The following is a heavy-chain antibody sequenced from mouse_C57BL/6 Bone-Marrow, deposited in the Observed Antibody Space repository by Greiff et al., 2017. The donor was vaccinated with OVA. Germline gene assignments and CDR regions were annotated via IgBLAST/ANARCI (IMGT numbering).Heavy chain of an antibody. CDR3: TRGYSNYYAMDY. CDR1: GYTFTDYE. J-gene: IGHJ4*01. Sequence: QVQLKESGAELVRPGASVTLSCKASGYTFTDYEMHWVKQTPVHGLEWIGAIDPEIGGTAYNQKFKGKAILTADKSSSTAYMELRSLTSEDSAVYYCTRGYSNYYAMDYWGQGTSVTVSS. CDR2: IDPEIGGT. V-gene: IGHV1-15*01. D-gene: IGHD2-5*01.